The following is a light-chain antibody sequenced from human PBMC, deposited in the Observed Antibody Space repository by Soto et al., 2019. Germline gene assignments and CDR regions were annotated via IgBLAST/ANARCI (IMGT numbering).Light chain of an antibody. Sequence: EIVLTQSPATLSLSPGERATLSCRASQSVSNCLALYQQRPLQAPTLLLYDASTSATGIPARFSGSGSGTAFTLTISGLEPEDFAVFYCQQHAHSPLTFGGGTKVDIK. V-gene: IGKV3-11*01. CDR3: QQHAHSPLT. CDR1: QSVSNC. J-gene: IGKJ4*01. CDR2: DAS.